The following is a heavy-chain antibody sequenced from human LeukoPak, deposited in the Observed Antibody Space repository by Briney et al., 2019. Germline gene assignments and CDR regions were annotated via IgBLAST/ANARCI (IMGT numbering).Heavy chain of an antibody. D-gene: IGHD1-26*01. CDR1: GGSISSGGYY. CDR2: IYYSGST. J-gene: IGHJ3*02. V-gene: IGHV4-31*03. CDR3: ASGSHLRHASFDI. Sequence: SQTLSLTCTVSGGSISSGGYYWSWIRQHPGKGLEWIGYIYYSGSTYYNPSLKSRVTISVDTSKNQFSLKLSSVTAADTAVYYCASGSHLRHASFDIWGQGTMVTVSS.